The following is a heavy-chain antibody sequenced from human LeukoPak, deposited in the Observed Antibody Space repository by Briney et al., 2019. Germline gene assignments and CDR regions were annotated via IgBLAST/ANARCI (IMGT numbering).Heavy chain of an antibody. CDR2: IYATGST. V-gene: IGHV4-4*07. D-gene: IGHD5-12*01. J-gene: IGHJ4*02. Sequence: PSETLSLTCTVSGGSISSYYWTWIRQPAGKGLEWIGRIYATGSTNYNPSLKSRVTISVDTSKNQFSLKLSSVTAADTAVYYCARVPYSGYDWSFYFDYWGQGTLVTVSS. CDR3: ARVPYSGYDWSFYFDY. CDR1: GGSISSYY.